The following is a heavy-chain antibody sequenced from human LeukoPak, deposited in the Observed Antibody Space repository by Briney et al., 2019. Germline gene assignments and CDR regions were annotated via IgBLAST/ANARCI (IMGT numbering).Heavy chain of an antibody. J-gene: IGHJ4*02. CDR2: ISYDGSNK. Sequence: GRSLRLSCAASGFTFSSYAMHWVRQAPGKGLEWVAVISYDGSNKYYADSVKGRFTISRDNSKNAVYLQMISLRAEDTAVYYCARDLSGGYSLDYWGQGTLVTVSS. V-gene: IGHV3-30-3*01. D-gene: IGHD5-18*01. CDR3: ARDLSGGYSLDY. CDR1: GFTFSSYA.